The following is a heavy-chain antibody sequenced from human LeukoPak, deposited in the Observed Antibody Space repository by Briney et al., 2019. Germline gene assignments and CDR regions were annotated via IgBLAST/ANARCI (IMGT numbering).Heavy chain of an antibody. V-gene: IGHV3-48*01. Sequence: PGGSLRLSCAASGFTFSTYSMNWVRQAPGQGLEWVSYISSSSGATYYADSVKGRFTISRDNSKNTLYLQMNSLRAEDTAVYYCAKDFSVRYFDWFSPGYWGQGTLVTVSS. CDR1: GFTFSTYS. CDR3: AKDFSVRYFDWFSPGY. CDR2: ISSSSGAT. D-gene: IGHD3-9*01. J-gene: IGHJ4*02.